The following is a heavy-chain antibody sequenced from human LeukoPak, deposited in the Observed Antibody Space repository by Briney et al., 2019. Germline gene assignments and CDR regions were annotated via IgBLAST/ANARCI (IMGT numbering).Heavy chain of an antibody. CDR1: GFTFSNYA. Sequence: SGGSLRLSCAASGFTFSNYAMSWVRQAPGKGLEWVSGISNSGSGTYYADSVKGRFTISRDSSKRTVYLQMNSLRAEDTAVYYCAKDGSYYDSSGYYYEDGDYWGQGTLVTVSS. CDR2: ISNSGSGT. V-gene: IGHV3-23*01. D-gene: IGHD3-22*01. CDR3: AKDGSYYDSSGYYYEDGDY. J-gene: IGHJ4*02.